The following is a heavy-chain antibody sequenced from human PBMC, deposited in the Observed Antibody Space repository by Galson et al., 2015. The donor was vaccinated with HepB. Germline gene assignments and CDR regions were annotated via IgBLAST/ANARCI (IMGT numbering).Heavy chain of an antibody. Sequence: SVKVSCKASGYTFMSYGISWVRQAPGQGLEWLGWISPYNGYTHYAQKVQGRVTMTTDTSTSTAYMVLKRLRVEDTAMYYCARDIGVGGTLGVPDCWGQGALVTVSS. V-gene: IGHV1-18*04. D-gene: IGHD1-26*01. CDR3: ARDIGVGGTLGVPDC. J-gene: IGHJ4*02. CDR2: ISPYNGYT. CDR1: GYTFMSYG.